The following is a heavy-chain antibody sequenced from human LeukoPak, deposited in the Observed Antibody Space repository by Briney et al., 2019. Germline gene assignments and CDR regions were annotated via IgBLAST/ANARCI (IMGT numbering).Heavy chain of an antibody. Sequence: SETLSLTCAVSGGSISSGGYSWSWIRQPPGTGPEWIGYIYHSGSTYYNSSLKSRVTISVDTSKNQFSLKLSSVTAADTAVYYCARHLLYYDILTGYPYYGMDVWGQGTTVTVSS. V-gene: IGHV4-30-2*01. CDR3: ARHLLYYDILTGYPYYGMDV. CDR1: GGSISSGGYS. D-gene: IGHD3-9*01. CDR2: IYHSGST. J-gene: IGHJ6*02.